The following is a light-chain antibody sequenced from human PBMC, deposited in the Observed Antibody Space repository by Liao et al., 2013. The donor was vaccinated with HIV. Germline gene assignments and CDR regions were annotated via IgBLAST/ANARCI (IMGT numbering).Light chain of an antibody. J-gene: IGLJ3*02. Sequence: SYALTQPPSVSVSPGQTANIICSGDKLGDKNVFWYQKKPGQSPVLVIYQDSKRPSGIPERFSGSNSGNTATLTITGPHAMDEADYYCQAWGSGTAVFGGGTKLTVL. CDR1: KLGDKN. CDR2: QDS. CDR3: QAWGSGTAV. V-gene: IGLV3-1*01.